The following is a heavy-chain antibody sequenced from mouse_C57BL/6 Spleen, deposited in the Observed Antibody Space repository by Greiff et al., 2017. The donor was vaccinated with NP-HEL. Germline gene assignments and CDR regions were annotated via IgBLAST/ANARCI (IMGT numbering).Heavy chain of an antibody. CDR2: IRSKSSNYAT. CDR3: VRTPVDYYGSHGYFDV. D-gene: IGHD1-1*01. J-gene: IGHJ1*03. CDR1: GFTFNTYS. Sequence: EVMLVESGGGLVQPKGSLKLSCAASGFTFNTYSMHWVRQAPGKGLEWVARIRSKSSNYATYYADSVKDRFTISRADSQSMLYLQMNNLKTEDTDMYYCVRTPVDYYGSHGYFDVWGTGTTVTVSS. V-gene: IGHV10-3*01.